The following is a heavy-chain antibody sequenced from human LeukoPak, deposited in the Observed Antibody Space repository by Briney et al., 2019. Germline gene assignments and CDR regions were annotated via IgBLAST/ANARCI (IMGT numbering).Heavy chain of an antibody. D-gene: IGHD6-19*01. CDR3: ARDSGQWLVLNWFDP. CDR1: GFTFSSYN. CDR2: ITSGSSYI. V-gene: IGHV3-21*01. J-gene: IGHJ5*02. Sequence: GGSLRLSCAASGFTFSSYNMNWVRQAPGKGLEWVSSITSGSSYIYYADSVKGRFTISRDNAKNSLYLQMNSLRAEDTAVYYCARDSGQWLVLNWFDPWGQGTLVTVSS.